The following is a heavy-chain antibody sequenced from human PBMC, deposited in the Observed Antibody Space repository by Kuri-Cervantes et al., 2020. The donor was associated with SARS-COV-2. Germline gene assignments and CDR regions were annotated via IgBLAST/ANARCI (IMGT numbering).Heavy chain of an antibody. Sequence: SETLSLTCAVYGGSFSGYYWSWIRQPPGKGLEWIGEINHSGSTNYNPSLKSRVTISVGTSKKQSSLKLSSVTAADTAVYYCAREYSYDFWSGTLLTDAFDIWGQGTMVTVSS. CDR1: GGSFSGYY. V-gene: IGHV4-34*01. CDR3: AREYSYDFWSGTLLTDAFDI. D-gene: IGHD3-3*01. CDR2: INHSGST. J-gene: IGHJ3*02.